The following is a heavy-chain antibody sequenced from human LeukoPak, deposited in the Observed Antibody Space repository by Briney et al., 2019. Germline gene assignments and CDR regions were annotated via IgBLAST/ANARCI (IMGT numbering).Heavy chain of an antibody. D-gene: IGHD6-13*01. J-gene: IGHJ5*02. V-gene: IGHV3-48*03. CDR1: GFTFSSYE. CDR3: AREENSIAAAGTSWFDP. CDR2: ISNSGSTK. Sequence: GVLRLSCAASGFTFSSYEMNWIRQAPGKGLEWISYISNSGSTKYYADSVKGRFTISGDNAKNSLYLQMNSLRAEDTAVYYCAREENSIAAAGTSWFDPWGQGTLVTVSS.